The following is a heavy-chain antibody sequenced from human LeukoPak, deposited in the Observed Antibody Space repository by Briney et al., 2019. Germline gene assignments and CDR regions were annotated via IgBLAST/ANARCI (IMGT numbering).Heavy chain of an antibody. V-gene: IGHV4-30-4*01. J-gene: IGHJ5*02. CDR1: GGSISSGDYY. Sequence: SETLSLTCTVSGGSISSGDYYWSWIRQPPGKGLEWIGYIYYSGSTYYNPSLKSRVTISVDTCKNQFSLKLSSVTAADTAVYYCARSGSYPVGFDPWGQGTLVTVSS. D-gene: IGHD1-26*01. CDR2: IYYSGST. CDR3: ARSGSYPVGFDP.